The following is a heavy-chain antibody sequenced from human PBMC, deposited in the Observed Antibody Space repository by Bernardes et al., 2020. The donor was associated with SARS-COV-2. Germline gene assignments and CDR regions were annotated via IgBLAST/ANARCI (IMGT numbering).Heavy chain of an antibody. CDR2: IYYSGST. CDR3: ARDKGPGDTNWFDP. V-gene: IGHV4-31*03. Sequence: SETLSLTCTVSGGSISSGGYYWSWIRQHPGKGLEWIGYIYYSGSTYYNPSLKSRVTISVDTSKNQFSLKLSSVTAADTAVYYCARDKGPGDTNWFDPWGQGTLVTVSS. J-gene: IGHJ5*02. D-gene: IGHD3-9*01. CDR1: GGSISSGGYY.